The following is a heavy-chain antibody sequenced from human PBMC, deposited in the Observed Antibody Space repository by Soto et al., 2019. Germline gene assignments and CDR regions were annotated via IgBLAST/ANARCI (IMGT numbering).Heavy chain of an antibody. J-gene: IGHJ6*03. CDR2: TYYRSRWYN. V-gene: IGHV6-1*01. CDR1: GDSVSSNSAA. Sequence: QVQLQQSGPGLVRPSQTLSLTCAISGDSVSSNSAAWNWIRQSPSRGLEWLGRTYYRSRWYNDYAVSVKSRITVNPDTSKNQSSLHLISVTPEDTAVYYCAGTTSLQSYYMDVWDKGTTVTVSS. CDR3: AGTTSLQSYYMDV. D-gene: IGHD1-7*01.